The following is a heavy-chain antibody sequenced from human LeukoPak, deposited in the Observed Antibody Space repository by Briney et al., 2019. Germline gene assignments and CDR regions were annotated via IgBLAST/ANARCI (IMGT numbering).Heavy chain of an antibody. Sequence: PSETLSLTCTVSGGSISSSSYYWGLIRQPPGKGLEWIGSIYYSGSTYYNPPLKSRVTISVDTSKNQFSLKLSSVTAADTAVYYCAREGVAAAACDYWGQGTLVTVSS. D-gene: IGHD6-13*01. CDR2: IYYSGST. CDR3: AREGVAAAACDY. CDR1: GGSISSSSYY. V-gene: IGHV4-39*07. J-gene: IGHJ4*02.